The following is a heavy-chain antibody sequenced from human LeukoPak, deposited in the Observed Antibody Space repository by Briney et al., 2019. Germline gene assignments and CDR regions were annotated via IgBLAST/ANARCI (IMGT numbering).Heavy chain of an antibody. CDR1: GGTFSSYA. Sequence: SVKVSCKASGGTFSSYAISWVRQAPGQGLEWMGRIIPIFGTANYAQKFQGRVTITTDESTSTAYMELSSLRSEDTAVYYCATSFVHYYDSSGYWDYFDYWGPGTLVTVSS. J-gene: IGHJ4*02. CDR3: ATSFVHYYDSSGYWDYFDY. CDR2: IIPIFGTA. D-gene: IGHD3-22*01. V-gene: IGHV1-69*05.